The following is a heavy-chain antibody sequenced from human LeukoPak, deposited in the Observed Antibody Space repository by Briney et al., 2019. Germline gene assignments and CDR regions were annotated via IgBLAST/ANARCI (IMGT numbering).Heavy chain of an antibody. Sequence: PSETLSLTCAVYGGSFSGYYWGWIRQPPGKGLEWIGYIYYSGSTNYNPSLKSRVTISVDTSKIQFSLKLSSVTVADTAVYYCARGDSSGYGDAFDIWGRGTMVTVSS. V-gene: IGHV4-59*08. CDR1: GGSFSGYY. D-gene: IGHD3-22*01. J-gene: IGHJ3*02. CDR2: IYYSGST. CDR3: ARGDSSGYGDAFDI.